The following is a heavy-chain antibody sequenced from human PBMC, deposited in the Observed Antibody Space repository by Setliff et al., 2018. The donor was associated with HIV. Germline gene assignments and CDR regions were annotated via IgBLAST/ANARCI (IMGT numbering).Heavy chain of an antibody. J-gene: IGHJ4*02. CDR2: ILSTGERT. V-gene: IGHV3-23*01. CDR1: GFTFSSFV. CDR3: AKELAASGLGYFDS. D-gene: IGHD3-22*01. Sequence: PGGSLRLSCAASGFTFSSFVMTWVRQAPGEGLEWVSAILSTGERTFYADSVKGRFTTSRDNSKNTVYLQMNSLRAEDTAEYYCAKELAASGLGYFDSWGRGILVTVSS.